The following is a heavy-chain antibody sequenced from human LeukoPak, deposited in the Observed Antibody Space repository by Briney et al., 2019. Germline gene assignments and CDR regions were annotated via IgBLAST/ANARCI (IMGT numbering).Heavy chain of an antibody. CDR1: GGSISSYY. CDR2: IYYSGST. J-gene: IGHJ5*02. Sequence: PSETLSLTCTVSGGSISSYYWSWIRQPPGKGLEWIGYIYYSGSTNYNPSLKSRVTISVDASKNQFSLKLSSVTAADTAVYYCARGLIAVAGTFYWFDPWGQGTLVTVSS. D-gene: IGHD6-19*01. CDR3: ARGLIAVAGTFYWFDP. V-gene: IGHV4-59*01.